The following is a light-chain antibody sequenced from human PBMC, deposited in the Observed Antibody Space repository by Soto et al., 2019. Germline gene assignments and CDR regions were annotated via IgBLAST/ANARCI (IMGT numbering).Light chain of an antibody. V-gene: IGKV1-9*01. CDR2: GAS. J-gene: IGKJ5*01. CDR1: QAMNTY. CDR3: QQLHSYPIT. Sequence: DIQLTQSPSFLSASVGDRVTISCRASQAMNTYIAWYQQRPGAAPKLLVYGASTLYTGVPSRFSGSESGAVFTLTIISLQPEDFATYYCQQLHSYPITFGQGTRLEI.